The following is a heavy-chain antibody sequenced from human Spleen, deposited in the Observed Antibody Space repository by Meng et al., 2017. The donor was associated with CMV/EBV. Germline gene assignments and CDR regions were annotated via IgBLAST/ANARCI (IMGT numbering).Heavy chain of an antibody. V-gene: IGHV3-7*01. J-gene: IGHJ6*02. D-gene: IGHD1-7*01. CDR3: ARGSLSITGTTDYVFYGFDV. CDR1: GFTFSSYA. CDR2: IKEDGGEK. Sequence: GESLKISCAASGFTFSSYAMHWVRQAPGKGLEWVANIKEDGGEKDYVDSVKGRFTISRDNAKNSLYLQMNSLRAEDTALYYCARGSLSITGTTDYVFYGFDVWGQGTTVTVSS.